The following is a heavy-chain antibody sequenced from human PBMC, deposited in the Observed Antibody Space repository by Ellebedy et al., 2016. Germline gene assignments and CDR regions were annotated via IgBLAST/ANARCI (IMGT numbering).Heavy chain of an antibody. CDR1: GITSASYP. CDR3: AKGTMDYLHH. D-gene: IGHD3-10*01. V-gene: IGHV3-9*02. Sequence: GGSLRLSXATSGITSASYPLPWVRQVPGKGLEWVSGISWNSAAIGYGEAVKGRFTISRDSAKNYLYLQMNSLRVEDTALYFCAKGTMDYLHHWGQGTLVTVSS. CDR2: ISWNSAAI. J-gene: IGHJ4*02.